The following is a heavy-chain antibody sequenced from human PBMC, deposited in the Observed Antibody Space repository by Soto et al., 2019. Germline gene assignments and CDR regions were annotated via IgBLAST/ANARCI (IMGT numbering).Heavy chain of an antibody. J-gene: IGHJ6*03. Sequence: SETLSLTCTVSGGSISSYYWSWIRQPPGKGLEWIGYIYYSGSTNYNPSLKSRVTISVDTSKNQFSLKLSSVTAADTAVYYCARVRGSFLSSPYYMDVWGKGTTVTVSS. CDR2: IYYSGST. CDR3: ARVRGSFLSSPYYMDV. CDR1: GGSISSYY. D-gene: IGHD2-21*01. V-gene: IGHV4-59*01.